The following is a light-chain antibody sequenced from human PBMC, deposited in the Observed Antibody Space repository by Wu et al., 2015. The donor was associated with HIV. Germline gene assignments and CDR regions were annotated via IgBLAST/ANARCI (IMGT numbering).Light chain of an antibody. CDR3: QQYGGSPFT. Sequence: EIVLTQSPGTLSLSPGDGATLSCRASQSVTSNYLAWYQQKPGQAPRLLIHGASSRATAIPDKFTGSGSGTDFTLTITRLEPEDFAVYYCQQYGGSPFTFGQGTRLDI. CDR1: QSVTSNY. V-gene: IGKV3-20*01. J-gene: IGKJ5*01. CDR2: GAS.